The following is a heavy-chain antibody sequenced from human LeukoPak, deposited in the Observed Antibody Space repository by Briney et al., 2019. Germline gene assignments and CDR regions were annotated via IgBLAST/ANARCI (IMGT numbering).Heavy chain of an antibody. CDR3: AKDLRSTDAFDI. Sequence: GRSLRLSCAASGLTFSSYGMHWVRQAPGKGLEWVAVISYDGSNKYYADSVKGRFTISRDNSKNTLYLQMNSLRAEDTAVYYCAKDLRSTDAFDIWGQGTMVTVSS. CDR2: ISYDGSNK. V-gene: IGHV3-30*18. CDR1: GLTFSSYG. J-gene: IGHJ3*02.